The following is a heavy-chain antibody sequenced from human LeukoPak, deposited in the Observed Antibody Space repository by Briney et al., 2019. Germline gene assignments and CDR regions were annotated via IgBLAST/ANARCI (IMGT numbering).Heavy chain of an antibody. CDR2: MNPNSGNT. Sequence: ASVKVSCKASGYTFTSYDINWVRQATGQGLEWMGWMNPNSGNTGYAQKFQGRVTMTSNTSISTAYMELSSLRAEDTAVYYCAKDAVTMIRGGAFTGPGEFDYWGQGTLVTVFS. V-gene: IGHV1-8*01. J-gene: IGHJ4*02. CDR1: GYTFTSYD. CDR3: AKDAVTMIRGGAFTGPGEFDY. D-gene: IGHD3-22*01.